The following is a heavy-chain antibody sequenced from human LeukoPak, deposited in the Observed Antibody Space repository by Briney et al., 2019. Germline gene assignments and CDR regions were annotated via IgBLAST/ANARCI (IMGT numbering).Heavy chain of an antibody. D-gene: IGHD2-8*01. V-gene: IGHV1-2*06. CDR3: ARSARHCNNGVCFTDYYIDL. CDR2: INPNSGDP. CDR1: GYTFTDSY. J-gene: IGHJ6*03. Sequence: ASVKVSCKTSGYTFTDSYIHWVRQAPGQGLEWMGRINPNSGDPNYPQKFQGRVTMTRDTSISTAYMEMSSLTPDDTAVYYCARSARHCNNGVCFTDYYIDLWGKGTTVIVSS.